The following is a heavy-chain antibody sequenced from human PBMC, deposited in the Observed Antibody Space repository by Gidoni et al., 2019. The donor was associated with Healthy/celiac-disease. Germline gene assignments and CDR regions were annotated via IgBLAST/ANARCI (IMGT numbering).Heavy chain of an antibody. V-gene: IGHV3-23*01. CDR3: AKSFSGSYDAFDI. D-gene: IGHD1-26*01. Sequence: EVQLLESGGGLVQPGGSLRLSCAASGFTFSSYAMSWVRQAPGKGLEWVSAISGSGGSTYYADSVKGRCTISRDNSKNTLYLQMNSLRAEDTAVYYCAKSFSGSYDAFDIWGQGTMVTVSS. CDR1: GFTFSSYA. CDR2: ISGSGGST. J-gene: IGHJ3*02.